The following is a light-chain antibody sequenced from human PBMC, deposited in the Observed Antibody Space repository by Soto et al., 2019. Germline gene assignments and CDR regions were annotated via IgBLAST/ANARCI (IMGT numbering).Light chain of an antibody. CDR3: QQYNNWPLIT. Sequence: EIVMTQSPDTLSVSPGERATLSCRASQSVSDRVVWYQQKSGQAPSLLIYAASTRAAGVPARFSGSGSGTEFTLTVSSLQSEDFAVYYCQQYNNWPLITFGQGTRLEIK. V-gene: IGKV3-15*01. CDR1: QSVSDR. J-gene: IGKJ5*01. CDR2: AAS.